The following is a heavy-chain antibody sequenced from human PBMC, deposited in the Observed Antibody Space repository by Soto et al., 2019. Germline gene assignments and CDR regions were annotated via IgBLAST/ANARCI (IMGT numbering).Heavy chain of an antibody. CDR2: MNANTGNA. CDR1: GYTFINHD. Sequence: QVQLVQSGAEVKKPGASVKVSCKASGYTFINHDINWVRQAPGQGLEWMGWMNANTGNAGYAQIFQGRGTMTRDTSIKTAYMELSSLTSEDTAVYFCARGSGAGGLDWFDPWGQGTLVTVSS. V-gene: IGHV1-8*01. D-gene: IGHD6-25*01. J-gene: IGHJ5*02. CDR3: ARGSGAGGLDWFDP.